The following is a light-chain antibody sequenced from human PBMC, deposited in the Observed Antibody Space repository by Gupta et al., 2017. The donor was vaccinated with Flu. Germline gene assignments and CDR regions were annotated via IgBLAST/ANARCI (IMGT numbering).Light chain of an antibody. CDR1: RSDIGVNF. Sequence: RVTLSCSGSRSDIGVNFVYWYQQFPGTAPNLLISRNSQRPSGVPDRFSGSKSGTSASLAISGLRSEDEANYYCATWDDSLRGWVFDGGTKLTVL. J-gene: IGLJ3*02. CDR3: ATWDDSLRGWV. CDR2: RNS. V-gene: IGLV1-47*01.